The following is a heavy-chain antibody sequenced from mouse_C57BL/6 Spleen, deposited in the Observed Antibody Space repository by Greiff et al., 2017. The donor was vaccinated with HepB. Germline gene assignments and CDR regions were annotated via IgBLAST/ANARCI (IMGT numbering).Heavy chain of an antibody. J-gene: IGHJ4*01. Sequence: QVQLQQPGAELVKPGASVKLSCKASGYTFTSYWMHWVKQRPGQGLEWIGMIHPNSGSTNYNEKFKSKATLTVDKSSSTAYMQLSSLTSEDSAVYYCARDNDYGYAMDYWGQGTSVTVSS. D-gene: IGHD2-4*01. CDR2: IHPNSGST. CDR3: ARDNDYGYAMDY. V-gene: IGHV1-64*01. CDR1: GYTFTSYW.